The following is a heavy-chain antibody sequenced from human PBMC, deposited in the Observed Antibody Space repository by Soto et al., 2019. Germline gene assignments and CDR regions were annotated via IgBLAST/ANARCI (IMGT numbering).Heavy chain of an antibody. V-gene: IGHV6-1*01. CDR2: TYYRSKWYN. D-gene: IGHD3-10*01. CDR3: TRVAYYGSAQPRLGMDV. Sequence: SQTLSLTCAISGDSVSSNSAAWNWIRQSPSRGLEWLGRTYYRSKWYNDYAESVKSRITINPDTSKNQFSLQLNSVTPEDTAVYYCTRVAYYGSAQPRLGMDVWGQGTTVTVSS. J-gene: IGHJ6*02. CDR1: GDSVSSNSAA.